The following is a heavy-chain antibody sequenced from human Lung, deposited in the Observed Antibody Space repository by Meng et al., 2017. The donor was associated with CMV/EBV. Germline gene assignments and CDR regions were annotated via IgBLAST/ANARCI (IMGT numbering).Heavy chain of an antibody. V-gene: IGHV4-61*01. Sequence: SGSLRLXCTVSGGAVSSGSYYWSWIRQPPGKGLEWNGYIYYSGSTNYNPSLESRVTISVDTSQNQYSLKLSSVTAADTAVYYCSRDPRLCSSTSCYDYWGQGTXVTVSS. J-gene: IGHJ4*02. CDR2: IYYSGST. CDR3: SRDPRLCSSTSCYDY. D-gene: IGHD2-2*01. CDR1: GGAVSSGSYY.